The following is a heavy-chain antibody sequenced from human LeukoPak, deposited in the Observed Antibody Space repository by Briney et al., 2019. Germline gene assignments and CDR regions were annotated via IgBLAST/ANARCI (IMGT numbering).Heavy chain of an antibody. CDR2: ISSGGTYI. CDR1: GFTFSSYS. V-gene: IGHV3-21*01. D-gene: IGHD4/OR15-4a*01. J-gene: IGHJ4*02. CDR3: ARDLYDYGSY. Sequence: PGGSLRLSCAASGFTFSSYSMNWVRQAPGKGLEWVSSISSGGTYIYYADSLRGRFTISRDHAKNSLYLQMNSLRTEDTAVYYCARDLYDYGSYWGQGTLVTVSS.